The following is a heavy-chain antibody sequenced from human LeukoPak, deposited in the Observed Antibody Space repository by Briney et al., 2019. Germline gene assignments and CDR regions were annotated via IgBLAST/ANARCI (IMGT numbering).Heavy chain of an antibody. Sequence: ASVTVSCKASGYTFTSYGISWVRQAPGQGLEWMGWINAYNGNTNYAQKLQGRVTMTTDTSTSTAYMELRSLRSDDTAVYYCARGARQWLSNWFDPWGQGTLVTVSS. V-gene: IGHV1-18*01. D-gene: IGHD6-19*01. CDR2: INAYNGNT. CDR3: ARGARQWLSNWFDP. CDR1: GYTFTSYG. J-gene: IGHJ5*02.